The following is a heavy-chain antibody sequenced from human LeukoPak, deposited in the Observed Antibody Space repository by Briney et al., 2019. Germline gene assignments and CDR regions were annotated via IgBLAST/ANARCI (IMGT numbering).Heavy chain of an antibody. V-gene: IGHV3-7*04. Sequence: GGSLRLSCAASGFTFSSYWMSWVRQAPGKGLEWVANIKQDGSETYYVDSVKGRFTISRDNAKNSLYLQMNSLRAEDTAVYYCARAFKVDDYGDYEDYYYYMDVWGKGTTVTVSS. J-gene: IGHJ6*03. CDR3: ARAFKVDDYGDYEDYYYYMDV. CDR1: GFTFSSYW. CDR2: IKQDGSET. D-gene: IGHD4-17*01.